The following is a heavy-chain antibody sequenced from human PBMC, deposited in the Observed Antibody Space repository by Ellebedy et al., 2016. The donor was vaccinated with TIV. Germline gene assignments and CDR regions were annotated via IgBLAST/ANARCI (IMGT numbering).Heavy chain of an antibody. CDR3: ARRGAYGDYAVQVNSWFDS. D-gene: IGHD4-17*01. CDR1: GFTFGSYW. Sequence: GESLKISCEASGFTFGSYWMSWVRQPPGKGLEWVANIYQDGSETFYADSVKGRFTISRDNVNNLMFLQMDGLRADDTAVYYCARRGAYGDYAVQVNSWFDSWGQGTLVTVSS. CDR2: IYQDGSET. V-gene: IGHV3-7*01. J-gene: IGHJ5*01.